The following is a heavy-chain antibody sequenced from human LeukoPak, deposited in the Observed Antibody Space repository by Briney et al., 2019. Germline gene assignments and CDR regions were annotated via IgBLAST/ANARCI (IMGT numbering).Heavy chain of an antibody. D-gene: IGHD2-8*01. CDR2: VSLTGPT. J-gene: IGHJ4*02. V-gene: IGHV4-4*02. Sequence: SAVTLSLTCGVSGRSISNTNWLSWVRQPPGQGLGWIGEVSLTGPTHYNTSLESRVTVSLDKSKNQLSLNLTSVTAADTAVCYGSRENGAFSPFGYWGQGTLVTVLS. CDR1: GRSISNTNW. CDR3: SRENGAFSPFGY.